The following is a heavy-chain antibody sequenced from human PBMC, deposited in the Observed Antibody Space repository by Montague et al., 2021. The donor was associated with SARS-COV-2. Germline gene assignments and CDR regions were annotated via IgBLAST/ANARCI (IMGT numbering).Heavy chain of an antibody. CDR1: GGSIRSYH. D-gene: IGHD6-13*01. CDR2: ISDSGRT. Sequence: SETLSLTCTVSGGSIRSYHWTWIRQPPGKGLEWIGRISDSGRTIYNPSLKSRVTISVDTSKDQFSLNLSSMVAADTAIYYCTRDRGIAAADNYYYGMDVWGQGTTVTVSS. CDR3: TRDRGIAAADNYYYGMDV. J-gene: IGHJ6*02. V-gene: IGHV4-59*13.